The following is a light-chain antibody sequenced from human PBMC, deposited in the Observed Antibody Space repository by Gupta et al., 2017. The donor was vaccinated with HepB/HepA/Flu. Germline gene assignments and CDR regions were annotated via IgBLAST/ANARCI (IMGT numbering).Light chain of an antibody. J-gene: IGKJ1*01. CDR1: HSLLHSNGYKY. V-gene: IGKV2-28*01. CDR3: RQALETPRT. Sequence: DIVITQSPLSLPFTSGEPSSISCRSSHSLLHSNGYKYLDWYRQKPGQSPELLIYVGSNRASGVPDRFSGSGSGTYFTLKISIGEAEDVGVYYCRQALETPRTFGQGTKVEIK. CDR2: VGS.